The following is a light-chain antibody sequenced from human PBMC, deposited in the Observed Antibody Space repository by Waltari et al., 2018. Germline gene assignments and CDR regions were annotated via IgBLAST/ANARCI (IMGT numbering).Light chain of an antibody. J-gene: IGKJ4*01. CDR2: EAS. Sequence: DIQMTQSPSTLSASVGDRFTITCRASQSIGSSLAWYQQKPGKAPKVVIYEASSLESGVPSRFSGSGSGTEFTLTISSLQPDDFATYYCQQCNSYLLTFGGGTKVEIK. CDR1: QSIGSS. CDR3: QQCNSYLLT. V-gene: IGKV1-5*03.